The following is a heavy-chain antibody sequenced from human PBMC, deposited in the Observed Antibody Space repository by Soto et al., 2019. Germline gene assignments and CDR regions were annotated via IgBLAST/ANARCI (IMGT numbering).Heavy chain of an antibody. J-gene: IGHJ4*02. Sequence: QVQLVQSGAEVRQPASSVKVSCKTSGATFSSYAITWVRQAPGQGLEWMGGIVPTVDTSTYAQKFQGRVTITAETFTNTFYMELSRMRSDDTAVYYCVSVVAIPGYPDNWGQGTLVTVSS. CDR3: VSVVAIPGYPDN. V-gene: IGHV1-69*14. CDR2: IVPTVDTS. D-gene: IGHD5-12*01. CDR1: GATFSSYA.